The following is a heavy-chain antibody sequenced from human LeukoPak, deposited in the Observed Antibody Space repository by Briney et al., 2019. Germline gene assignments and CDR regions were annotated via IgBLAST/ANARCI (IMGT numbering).Heavy chain of an antibody. CDR3: ARAISWNGAQGHMDV. Sequence: GGSLRLSCAASGFNFSDYWMHWVRQAPGKGLVWVSRINSDGRNIAYADSVKGRFTISRDNAKNTLYLEMNSLTIEDTAVYYCARAISWNGAQGHMDVWGKGTTVTVS. CDR1: GFNFSDYW. V-gene: IGHV3-74*03. D-gene: IGHD1-1*01. J-gene: IGHJ6*03. CDR2: INSDGRNI.